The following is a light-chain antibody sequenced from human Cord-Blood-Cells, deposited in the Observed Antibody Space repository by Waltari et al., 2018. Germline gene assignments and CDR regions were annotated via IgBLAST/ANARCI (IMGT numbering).Light chain of an antibody. CDR3: SSYTSSSTV. CDR1: SSDVGGYNY. CDR2: DVS. Sequence: QSALTQPASVSGSPGQSITISCTGTSSDVGGYNYVSWYQQHPGKAPKLMIYDVSKRTSGVSNRFPGSKSGNTASLTISGLQAEDEADYYCSSYTSSSTVFGTGTKVTVL. V-gene: IGLV2-14*01. J-gene: IGLJ1*01.